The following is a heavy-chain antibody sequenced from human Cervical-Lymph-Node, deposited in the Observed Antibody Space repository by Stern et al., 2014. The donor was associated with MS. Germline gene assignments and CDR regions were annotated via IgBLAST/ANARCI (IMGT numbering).Heavy chain of an antibody. CDR2: IYHSGST. V-gene: IGHV4-4*02. CDR1: GGSISSSNW. J-gene: IGHJ4*02. D-gene: IGHD3-3*01. Sequence: QLQLQESGPGLVKPSGTLSLTCAVSGGSISSSNWWSWVRQPPGKGLEWXGEIYHSGSTNYNPSRRSGVTIAVDKSKNQFSRKLSSVTAADTAVYYCARAVYRRFLEWPSYYFDYWGQGTLVTVSS. CDR3: ARAVYRRFLEWPSYYFDY.